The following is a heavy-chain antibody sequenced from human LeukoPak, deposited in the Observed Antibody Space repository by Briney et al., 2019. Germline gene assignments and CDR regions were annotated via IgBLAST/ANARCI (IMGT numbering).Heavy chain of an antibody. CDR3: AKVGATTAPS. Sequence: PGRSLRLSCAASGFTFSSYGMHWVRQAPGKGLEWVAVISYDGSNKYYADSVKGRFTISRDSSKNTLYLQMNSLRAEDTAVYYCAKVGATTAPSWGQGTLVTVSS. V-gene: IGHV3-30*18. D-gene: IGHD1-26*01. CDR1: GFTFSSYG. CDR2: ISYDGSNK. J-gene: IGHJ5*02.